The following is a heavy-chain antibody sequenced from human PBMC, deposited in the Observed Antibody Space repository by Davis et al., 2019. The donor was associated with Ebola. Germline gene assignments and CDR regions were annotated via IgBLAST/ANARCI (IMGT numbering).Heavy chain of an antibody. V-gene: IGHV3-30*04. D-gene: IGHD2-2*02. CDR2: ISYDGSNK. J-gene: IGHJ6*02. CDR3: ARDLYLGSWNYYGMDV. Sequence: GESLKISCAASGFTFSGSAMHWVRQAPGKGLEWVAVISYDGSNKYYADSVKGRFTISRDNAKNSLYLQMNSLRAEDTAVYYCARDLYLGSWNYYGMDVWGQGTTVTVSS. CDR1: GFTFSGSA.